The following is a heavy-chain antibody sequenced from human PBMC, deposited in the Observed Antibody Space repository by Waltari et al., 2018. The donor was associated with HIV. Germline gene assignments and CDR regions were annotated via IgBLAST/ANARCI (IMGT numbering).Heavy chain of an antibody. D-gene: IGHD6-13*01. CDR3: TKWGLAAAGSADY. CDR2: IRSKAYGGTT. J-gene: IGHJ4*02. V-gene: IGHV3-49*03. CDR1: GFTFGDYA. Sequence: EVQLVESGGGLVQPGRSLRLSCTASGFTFGDYAMSWFRQAPGKGLGWVGFIRSKAYGGTTEYAASVKGRFTISRDDSKSIAYLQMNSLKTEDTAVYYCTKWGLAAAGSADYWGQGTLVTVSS.